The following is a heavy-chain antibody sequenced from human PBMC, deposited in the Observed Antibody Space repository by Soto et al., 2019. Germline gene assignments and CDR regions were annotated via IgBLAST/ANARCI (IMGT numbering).Heavy chain of an antibody. V-gene: IGHV4-61*01. D-gene: IGHD5-18*01. CDR3: ARADTALEY. J-gene: IGHJ4*02. CDR1: GGSVSSGSYY. Sequence: QVQLQESGPGLVKPSETLSLTCTVSGGSVSSGSYYWNWIRQPPGKGPEWIGYIYYTGSTNYNPSLKSRVTISVDTSKNQFSLKLTYVTAADTAVYYCARADTALEYWGQGTLVSVSS. CDR2: IYYTGST.